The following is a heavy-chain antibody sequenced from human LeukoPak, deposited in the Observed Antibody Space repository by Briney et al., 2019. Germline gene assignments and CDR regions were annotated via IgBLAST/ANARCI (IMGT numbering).Heavy chain of an antibody. CDR3: ARGDGYDSGFS. D-gene: IGHD5-24*01. CDR1: GFTFSSYW. J-gene: IGHJ4*02. Sequence: GGSLRLSCAASGFTFSSYWMHWVRQAPGKGLVWVSRINSDGSSTSYADSVKGRFTISRDNAKNTLYLQMNSLRAEDTAVYYCARGDGYDSGFSWGQGTLVTVSS. V-gene: IGHV3-74*01. CDR2: INSDGSST.